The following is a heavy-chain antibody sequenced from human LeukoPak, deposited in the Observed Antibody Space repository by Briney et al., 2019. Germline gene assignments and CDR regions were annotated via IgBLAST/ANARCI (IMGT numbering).Heavy chain of an antibody. J-gene: IGHJ5*02. CDR2: IKQDGSEK. CDR1: GFTFSSYG. Sequence: PGGSLRLSCAASGFTFSSYGMSWVRQAPGKGLEWVANIKQDGSEKYYLDSVKGRFTISRDNAKNSLYLQMNSLRAEDTAVYYCARTGGFTIFGVVISNWFDPWGQGTLVTVSS. V-gene: IGHV3-7*01. D-gene: IGHD3-3*01. CDR3: ARTGGFTIFGVVISNWFDP.